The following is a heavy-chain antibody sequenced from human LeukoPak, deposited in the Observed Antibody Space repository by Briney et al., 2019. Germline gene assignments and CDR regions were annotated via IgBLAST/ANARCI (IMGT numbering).Heavy chain of an antibody. Sequence: ASVKVSCKASAYTFTGYYMHWVRQAPGQGLEWMGWINPNSGGTNYAQKFLGRVTMTRDTSISTAYMELSRLRSDDTAVYYCARVDYYRSGSYYNWFDPWGQGTLVTVSS. CDR3: ARVDYYRSGSYYNWFDP. V-gene: IGHV1-2*02. CDR1: AYTFTGYY. CDR2: INPNSGGT. D-gene: IGHD3-10*01. J-gene: IGHJ5*02.